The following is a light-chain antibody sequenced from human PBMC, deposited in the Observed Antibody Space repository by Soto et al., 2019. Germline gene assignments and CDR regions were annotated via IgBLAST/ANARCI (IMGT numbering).Light chain of an antibody. CDR1: QSVSSSF. CDR3: QQYDNSPLT. CDR2: GAS. J-gene: IGKJ4*01. V-gene: IGKV3-20*01. Sequence: EIGLTQSPCTLSLSPGERATLSCRASQSVSSSFLAWYQQKPGPAPRLLIYGASSRATGIPDRFSGSGSGTDFTLTISTLEPEDFAVYYCQQYDNSPLTFGGGTKVEIK.